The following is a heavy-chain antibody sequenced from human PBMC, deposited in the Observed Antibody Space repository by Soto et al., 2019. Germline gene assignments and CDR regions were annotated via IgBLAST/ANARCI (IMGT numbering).Heavy chain of an antibody. CDR2: ISAYNGNT. J-gene: IGHJ5*02. V-gene: IGHV1-18*01. CDR3: ARDFVVVVPAAMSSGWFDP. Sequence: QVQLVQSGAEVKKPGASVKVSCKASGYTFTSYGISWVRQAPGQGLEWMGWISAYNGNTNYAQKLQGRATMTTDTSTSTAYMELRSLRSDDTAVYYCARDFVVVVPAAMSSGWFDPWGQGTLVTVSS. D-gene: IGHD2-2*01. CDR1: GYTFTSYG.